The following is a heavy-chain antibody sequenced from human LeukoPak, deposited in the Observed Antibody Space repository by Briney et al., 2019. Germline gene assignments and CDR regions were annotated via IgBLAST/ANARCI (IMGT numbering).Heavy chain of an antibody. J-gene: IGHJ4*02. CDR1: GFTFSSYE. CDR2: ISDSGSTI. V-gene: IGHV3-48*03. Sequence: PGGSLRLSCAASGFTFSSYEMNWVRQAPGKGLEWLSYISDSGSTIHYADSVKGRLTISRDNAKNSLYLQMDSLRAEDTAVYYCARGGDIAAAGTPYYFDYWGQGTLVTVSS. D-gene: IGHD6-13*01. CDR3: ARGGDIAAAGTPYYFDY.